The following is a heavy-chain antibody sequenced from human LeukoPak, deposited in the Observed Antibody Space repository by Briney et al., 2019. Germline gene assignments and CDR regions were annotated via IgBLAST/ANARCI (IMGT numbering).Heavy chain of an antibody. CDR2: IYYSGST. V-gene: IGHV4-61*01. CDR3: ARDRGTWGTFDY. CDR1: GGSVNSGSYY. D-gene: IGHD1/OR15-1a*01. J-gene: IGHJ4*02. Sequence: SETLSLTCTVSGGSVNSGSYYWSWIRQPPGKGLEWIGYIYYSGSTNYNPSLKSRVTISVDTSKNQFSLKLSSVTAADTAVYYCARDRGTWGTFDYWGQGTLVTVSS.